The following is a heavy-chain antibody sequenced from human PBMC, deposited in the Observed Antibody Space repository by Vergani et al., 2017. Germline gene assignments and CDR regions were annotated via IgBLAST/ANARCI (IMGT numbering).Heavy chain of an antibody. CDR1: GDSISRNN. V-gene: IGHV3-23*01. CDR2: ISASGAPT. CDR3: ARAYGRYDWLDY. D-gene: IGHD3-16*01. Sequence: VQLQESGPGLVKPPGTLSLTCAVSGDSISRNNCWTWVRQAPGKGLEWVSGISASGAPTYYADSVKGRVTISRDNSKNTLYLQMNSLRVEDTAVYYCARAYGRYDWLDYWGKRTLVTVSS. J-gene: IGHJ5*01.